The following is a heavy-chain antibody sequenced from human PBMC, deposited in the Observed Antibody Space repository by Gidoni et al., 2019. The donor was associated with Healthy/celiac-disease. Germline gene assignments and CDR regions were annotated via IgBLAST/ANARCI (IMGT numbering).Heavy chain of an antibody. CDR3: ARSEEWLAYFDY. Sequence: KGLEWVSSISGSSSYIYYADSVKGRFTISRDNAKNSLYLQMNSLRAEDTAVYYCARSEEWLAYFDYWGQGTLVTVSS. CDR2: ISGSSSYI. J-gene: IGHJ4*02. D-gene: IGHD6-19*01. V-gene: IGHV3-21*01.